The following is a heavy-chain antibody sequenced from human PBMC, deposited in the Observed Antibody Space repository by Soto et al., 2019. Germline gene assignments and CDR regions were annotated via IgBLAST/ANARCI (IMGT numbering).Heavy chain of an antibody. CDR3: TRDQGGSYDSWFDP. V-gene: IGHV3-21*02. J-gene: IGHJ5*02. CDR1: TFSMYS. Sequence: EVQIVESGGGLVQPGGSLRLSCNFTFSMYSMDWVRQAPGKGLEWVAPISSGGVYIKYADSVKGRFTISRDNAKNSVSLQMNSLRVDDTALYFCTRDQGGSYDSWFDPWGQGTLVTVSS. D-gene: IGHD1-26*01. CDR2: ISSGGVYI.